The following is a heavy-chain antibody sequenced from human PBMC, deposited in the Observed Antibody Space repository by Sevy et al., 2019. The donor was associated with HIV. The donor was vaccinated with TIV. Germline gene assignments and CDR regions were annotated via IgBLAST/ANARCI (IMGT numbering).Heavy chain of an antibody. D-gene: IGHD3-9*01. J-gene: IGHJ4*02. CDR3: ASDAHYDILTGYYDY. Sequence: GGSLRLSCAASGFTFSSYWMSWVRQAPGKGLEWVANIKQDGSEKYYVDSVKGRFTISRDNAKNSLYLQRNSLRAEDTAVYYCASDAHYDILTGYYDYWGQGTLVTVSS. CDR1: GFTFSSYW. V-gene: IGHV3-7*01. CDR2: IKQDGSEK.